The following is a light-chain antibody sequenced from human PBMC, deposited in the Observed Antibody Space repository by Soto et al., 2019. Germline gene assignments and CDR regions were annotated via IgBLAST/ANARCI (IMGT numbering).Light chain of an antibody. CDR2: GVS. J-gene: IGLJ2*01. Sequence: QSALTQPASVSGSPGQSITISCTGTSSDIGDYNYVSWYQQHPGKAPKLIIYGVSNRPPGISNRFSGSKSGNTASLTISGLQAEDEADYYCSSYTSTNTLVFGGGTKVTVL. V-gene: IGLV2-14*01. CDR3: SSYTSTNTLV. CDR1: SSDIGDYNY.